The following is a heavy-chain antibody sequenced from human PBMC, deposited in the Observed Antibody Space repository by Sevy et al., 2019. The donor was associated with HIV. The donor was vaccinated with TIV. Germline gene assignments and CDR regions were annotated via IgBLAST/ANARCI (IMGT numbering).Heavy chain of an antibody. CDR2: ISAHNGDT. Sequence: ASMKVSCKASGYTFTSYRVSWVRQAPGQGLEWMGWISAHNGDTHYAQKFQGRVTMTTDTPTSTAYMDLRSLRSDETAVYYCARAYCSGGSCYSLAYWGQGTLVTVSS. D-gene: IGHD2-15*01. CDR1: GYTFTSYR. J-gene: IGHJ4*02. CDR3: ARAYCSGGSCYSLAY. V-gene: IGHV1-18*01.